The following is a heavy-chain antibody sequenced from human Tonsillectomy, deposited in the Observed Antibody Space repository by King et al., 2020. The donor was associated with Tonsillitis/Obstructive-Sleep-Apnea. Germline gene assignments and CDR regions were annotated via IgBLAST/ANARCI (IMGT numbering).Heavy chain of an antibody. CDR2: INHSGST. CDR1: GGSFSGYY. J-gene: IGHJ4*02. D-gene: IGHD2-21*02. CDR3: ARYCHYYFDS. V-gene: IGHV4-34*01. Sequence: VQLQQWGAGLLKPSETLSLTCAVYGGSFSGYYWSWIRQPPGKGLEWCGEINHSGSTNYNPSLKSRVTISVDTSKNQFSLRLSSVTAAETAVYYCARYCHYYFDSWGQGTLVTVSP.